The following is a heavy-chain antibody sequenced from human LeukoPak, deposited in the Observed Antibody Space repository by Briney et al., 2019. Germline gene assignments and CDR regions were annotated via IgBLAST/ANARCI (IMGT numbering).Heavy chain of an antibody. CDR1: GFSFSTNP. Sequence: PGGSLRLSCAASGFSFSTNPMSWVRQAPGKGLEWVSAISISGENTYYADSVKGRFTISRDTSRNTLYLQMHSLRAEDTAVYYCARLISTSSSRFSDYWGQGTLVTVSS. CDR2: ISISGENT. D-gene: IGHD6-6*01. CDR3: ARLISTSSSRFSDY. J-gene: IGHJ4*02. V-gene: IGHV3-23*01.